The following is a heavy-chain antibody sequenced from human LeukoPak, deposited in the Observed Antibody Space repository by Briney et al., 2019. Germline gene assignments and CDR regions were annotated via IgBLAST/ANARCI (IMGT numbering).Heavy chain of an antibody. CDR2: IIPNSGGT. V-gene: IGHV1-2*02. J-gene: IGHJ4*02. CDR3: ARGSLRGGPIKPFDY. CDR1: GYTFSGYY. D-gene: IGHD3-10*01. Sequence: ASVKVSCKASGYTFSGYYIHWVRQARGQGLEWMGWIIPNSGGTNYAQRFKGRVTMTSDTSISIAYMELNRLTADDTAVYYCARGSLRGGPIKPFDYWGQGTLVTVSS.